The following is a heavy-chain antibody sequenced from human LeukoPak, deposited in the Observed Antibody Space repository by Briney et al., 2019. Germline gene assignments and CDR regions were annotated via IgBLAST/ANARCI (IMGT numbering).Heavy chain of an antibody. CDR3: ARDSVGGYSYGYYMDV. CDR1: GYSFTSYY. Sequence: ASVKVSCKASGYSFTSYYMHWVRQAPGQGLEWMGVINPSGGSTTYAQKFQGRVTMTRDMFTGTVYMELSSLRSEDTAVYYCARDSVGGYSYGYYMDVWGKGTTVTVSS. D-gene: IGHD5-18*01. V-gene: IGHV1-46*01. J-gene: IGHJ6*03. CDR2: INPSGGST.